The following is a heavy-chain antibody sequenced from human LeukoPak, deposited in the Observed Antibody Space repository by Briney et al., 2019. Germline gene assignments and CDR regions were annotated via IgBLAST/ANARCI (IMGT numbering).Heavy chain of an antibody. CDR1: GFTFSSYS. CDR2: ISSSSSYI. D-gene: IGHD4-17*01. J-gene: IGHJ4*02. CDR3: AREKYGDFDY. V-gene: IGHV3-21*04. Sequence: PGGSLRLSCAASGFTFSSYSMNWVRQAPGKGLEWVSSISSSSSYIYYADSVKGRFTISRDNSKNTLYLQMNSLRAEDTAVYYCAREKYGDFDYWGQGTLVTVSS.